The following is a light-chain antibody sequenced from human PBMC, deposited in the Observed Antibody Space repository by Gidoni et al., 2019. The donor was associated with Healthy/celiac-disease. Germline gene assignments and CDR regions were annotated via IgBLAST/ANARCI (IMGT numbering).Light chain of an antibody. Sequence: IQLTQSPSYLSASVGDRVTITCRASQGISSYFAWYQQKPGKAPKLLIYAASSLQSGVPSRFSGSGSGTDFTLTISSLQPEDFATYYCQQLNSLYTFGQGTKLEIK. CDR1: QGISSY. J-gene: IGKJ2*01. CDR3: QQLNSLYT. V-gene: IGKV1-9*01. CDR2: AAS.